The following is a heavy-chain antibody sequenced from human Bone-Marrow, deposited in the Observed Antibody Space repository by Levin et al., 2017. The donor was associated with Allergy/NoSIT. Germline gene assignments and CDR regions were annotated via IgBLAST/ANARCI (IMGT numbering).Heavy chain of an antibody. CDR2: ISYDGSNK. V-gene: IGHV3-30-3*01. Sequence: GESLKISCAASGFTFSSYAMHWVRQAPGKGLEWVAVISYDGSNKYYADSVKGRFTISRDNSKNTLYLQMNSLRAEDTAVYYCARSWPPSGYYYDYWGQGTLVTVSS. J-gene: IGHJ4*02. CDR3: ARSWPPSGYYYDY. D-gene: IGHD3-22*01. CDR1: GFTFSSYA.